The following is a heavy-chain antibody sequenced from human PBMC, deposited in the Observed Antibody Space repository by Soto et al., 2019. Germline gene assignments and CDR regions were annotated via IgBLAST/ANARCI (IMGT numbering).Heavy chain of an antibody. CDR2: ISPGDSDT. V-gene: IGHV5-51*01. Sequence: PGESLKISCKGSGYTFTDYWIGWVRQMPGKGLEWMGIISPGDSDTRYNPSFQGQVTISADKSISTTYLQWSSLRASNTAMYYCARTVTLIAAAGRSNGMDVWGQGTTVTVSS. D-gene: IGHD6-13*01. CDR3: ARTVTLIAAAGRSNGMDV. CDR1: GYTFTDYW. J-gene: IGHJ6*02.